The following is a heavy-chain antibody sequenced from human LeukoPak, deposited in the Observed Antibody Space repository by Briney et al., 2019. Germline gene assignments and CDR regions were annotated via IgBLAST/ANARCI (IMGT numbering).Heavy chain of an antibody. Sequence: GGSLRLSCAASGFIFSNAWMAWVRQAPGKGLEWVGRIKSKTDGGTTDYAAPVKGRFTISRDDSKNTLYLQMNSLKTEDTAVYFCATSSGWTGTFDYWGQGTLVTVSS. D-gene: IGHD6-19*01. CDR3: ATSSGWTGTFDY. CDR2: IKSKTDGGTT. V-gene: IGHV3-15*01. J-gene: IGHJ4*02. CDR1: GFIFSNAW.